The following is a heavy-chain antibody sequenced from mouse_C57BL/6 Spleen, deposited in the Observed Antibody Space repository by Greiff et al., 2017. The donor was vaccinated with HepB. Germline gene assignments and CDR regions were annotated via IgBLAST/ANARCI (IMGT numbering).Heavy chain of an antibody. Sequence: EVQLQQSGPELVKPGASVKISCKASGYTFTDYYMNWVKQSHGKSLEWIGDINPNNGGTSYNQKFKGKATLTVDKSSSPAYMELRSLTSEHSAVYYCARYYSNYDWYVDVWGTMTTVTVSS. CDR2: INPNNGGT. CDR1: GYTFTDYY. CDR3: ARYYSNYDWYVDV. V-gene: IGHV1-26*01. D-gene: IGHD2-5*01. J-gene: IGHJ1*03.